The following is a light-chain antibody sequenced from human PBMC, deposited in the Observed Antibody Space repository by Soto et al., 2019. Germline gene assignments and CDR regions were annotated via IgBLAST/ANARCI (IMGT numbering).Light chain of an antibody. CDR3: QQYGTLPIT. CDR1: QSVSSSY. Sequence: EIVLTQSPGTLSLSPGARAPLSCRASQSVSSSYLAWYQQKPGRAPRLLIYGASSRATGIPDRFSGSGSGTDFTLTIGRLEPEDFAVYYCQQYGTLPITFGQGTRLEIK. CDR2: GAS. V-gene: IGKV3-20*01. J-gene: IGKJ5*01.